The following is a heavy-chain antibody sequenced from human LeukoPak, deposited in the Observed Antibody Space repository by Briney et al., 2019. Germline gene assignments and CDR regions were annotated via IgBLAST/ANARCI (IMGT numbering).Heavy chain of an antibody. V-gene: IGHV4-59*01. D-gene: IGHD4-17*01. Sequence: SETLSLTCAVSGGSISTYYWGWIRQPPGKGLEWIGYIYYSGSTNYNPSLKSRVTVSVDTSKNQFSLKLNSVTAADAAVYYCARGLRGYGMDVWGQGTTVTVSS. CDR2: IYYSGST. CDR1: GGSISTYY. J-gene: IGHJ6*02. CDR3: ARGLRGYGMDV.